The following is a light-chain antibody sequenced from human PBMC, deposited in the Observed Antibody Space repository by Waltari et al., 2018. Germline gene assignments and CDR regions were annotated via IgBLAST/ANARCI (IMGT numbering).Light chain of an antibody. Sequence: QSLLTQPPSISGAPGQRVPISCSGGSSHIGRNSVNWYEQVPGTAPKLLIFRSDQRPSGVSDRFSGSKSGTSASLTITGLLSADEADYICAAWDDSLNAWIFGGGTRLTVL. V-gene: IGLV1-44*01. J-gene: IGLJ3*02. CDR2: RSD. CDR1: SSHIGRNS. CDR3: AAWDDSLNAWI.